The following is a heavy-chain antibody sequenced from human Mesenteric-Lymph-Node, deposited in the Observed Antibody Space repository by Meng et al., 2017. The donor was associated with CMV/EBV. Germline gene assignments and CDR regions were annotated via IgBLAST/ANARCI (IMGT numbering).Heavy chain of an antibody. Sequence: GESLKISCAASGFSFSANGMHWVRQAPGKGLEWVSFIRYDGSNKYYADSVKGRFTISRDNSKNTLYLQMNSLRAEDTAVYYCARERELPRDYWGQGTLVTVSS. CDR1: GFSFSANG. CDR3: ARERELPRDY. J-gene: IGHJ4*02. CDR2: IRYDGSNK. D-gene: IGHD1-26*01. V-gene: IGHV3-30*02.